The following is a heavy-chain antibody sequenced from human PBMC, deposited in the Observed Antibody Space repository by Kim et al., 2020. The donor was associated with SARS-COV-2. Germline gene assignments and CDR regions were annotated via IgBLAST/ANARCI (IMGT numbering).Heavy chain of an antibody. CDR3: ARDPYSSSYNYYGMDV. Sequence: GGSLRLSCAASGFTFSSYEMNWVRQAPGKGLEWVSYISSSGSTIYYADSVKGRFTISRDKAKNSLYLQMNSLRAEDTAVYYCARDPYSSSYNYYGMDVWGQGNTVTVSS. CDR1: GFTFSSYE. V-gene: IGHV3-48*03. J-gene: IGHJ6*02. CDR2: ISSSGSTI. D-gene: IGHD6-13*01.